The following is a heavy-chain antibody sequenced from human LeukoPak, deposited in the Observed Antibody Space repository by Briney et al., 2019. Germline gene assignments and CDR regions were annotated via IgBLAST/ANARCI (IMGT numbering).Heavy chain of an antibody. CDR3: ARVIVVVPAAKGGYYMDV. CDR1: GGSTSSYY. V-gene: IGHV4-4*07. D-gene: IGHD2-2*01. CDR2: IYTSGST. J-gene: IGHJ6*03. Sequence: SETLSLTCTVSGGSTSSYYWSWIRQPAGKGLEWIGRIYTSGSTNYNPSLKSRVTMSVDTSKNQFSLKLSSVTAADTAVYYCARVIVVVPAAKGGYYMDVWGKGTTVTVSS.